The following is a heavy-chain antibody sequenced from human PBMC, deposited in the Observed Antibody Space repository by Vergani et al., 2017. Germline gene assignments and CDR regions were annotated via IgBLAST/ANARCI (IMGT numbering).Heavy chain of an antibody. V-gene: IGHV3-9*01. CDR2: ISWNSGSI. J-gene: IGHJ4*02. CDR3: ARALSKRLRWSFAY. D-gene: IGHD4-23*01. Sequence: EVQLVESGGGLVQPGRSLRLSCAASGFTFDDYAMHWVRQAPGKGLEWVSGISWNSGSIGYADSVKGRFTISRDNAKNSLYLQMNSLRAEDTALYYCARALSKRLRWSFAYWGQGTLVTVSS. CDR1: GFTFDDYA.